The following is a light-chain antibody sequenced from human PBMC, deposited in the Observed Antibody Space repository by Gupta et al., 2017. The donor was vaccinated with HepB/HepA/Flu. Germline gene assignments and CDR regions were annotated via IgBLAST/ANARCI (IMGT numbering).Light chain of an antibody. CDR2: GAS. CDR1: QSVSSSY. V-gene: IGKV3-20*01. CDR3: QQDGSSFGT. J-gene: IGKJ1*01. Sequence: EIVLTQSPGTLSLSPGERVTLSCRASQSVSSSYLAWYQQKPGQATRLLICGASTTANGIPDRFSGSASGTDFTLTISILDPEDFAVYYCQQDGSSFGTVGQGTKVEIK.